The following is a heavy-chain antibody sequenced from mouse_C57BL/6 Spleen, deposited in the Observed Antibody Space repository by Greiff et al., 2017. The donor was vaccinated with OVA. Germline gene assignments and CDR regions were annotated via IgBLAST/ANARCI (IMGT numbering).Heavy chain of an antibody. V-gene: IGHV3-1*01. CDR3: ARDHYDYDEAWFAY. J-gene: IGHJ3*01. Sequence: EVQLQESGPGMVKPSQSLSLTCTVTGYSITSGYDWHWIRHFPGNKLEWMGYISYSGSTNYNPSLKSRISITHDTSKNHFFLKLNPVTTEDTATYYCARDHYDYDEAWFAYWGQGTLVTVSA. CDR1: GYSITSGYD. CDR2: ISYSGST. D-gene: IGHD2-4*01.